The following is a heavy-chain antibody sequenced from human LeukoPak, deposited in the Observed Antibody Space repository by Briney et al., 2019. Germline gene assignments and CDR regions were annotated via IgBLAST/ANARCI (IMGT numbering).Heavy chain of an antibody. J-gene: IGHJ4*02. Sequence: GGSLRLSCAASGFTFSSYAMSWVRQAPGKGPEWVSAISGSGGSTYYADSVKGRFTISRDNSKNTLNLQMNSLRAEDTAVYYCAKGHSGNYRVDYWGQGTLVTVSS. V-gene: IGHV3-23*01. CDR1: GFTFSSYA. CDR2: ISGSGGST. CDR3: AKGHSGNYRVDY. D-gene: IGHD1-26*01.